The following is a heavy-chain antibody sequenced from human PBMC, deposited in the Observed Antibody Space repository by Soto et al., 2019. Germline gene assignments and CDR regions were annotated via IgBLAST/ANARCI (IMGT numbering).Heavy chain of an antibody. CDR1: GGTFSSYA. CDR3: AINVLRFLVSIYYYGMDG. CDR2: IIPIFGTA. V-gene: IGHV1-69*12. D-gene: IGHD3-3*01. Sequence: QVQLVQSGAEVKKPGSSVKVSCKASGGTFSSYAISWVRQAPGQGLEWMGGIIPIFGTANYAQKFQGIVTITAGESKRTPYEERSSLISEHPAVYCCAINVLRFLVSIYYYGMDGWGQGTTVTVPS. J-gene: IGHJ6*02.